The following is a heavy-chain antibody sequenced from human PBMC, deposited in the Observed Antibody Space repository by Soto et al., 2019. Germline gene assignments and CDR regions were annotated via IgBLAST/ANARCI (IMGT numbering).Heavy chain of an antibody. CDR2: INPSGGST. V-gene: IGHV1-46*01. CDR1: GYTFTSYY. J-gene: IGHJ4*02. Sequence: GASVKVSCKASGYTFTSYYMHWVRQAPGQGLEWMGIINPSGGSTSYAQKFQGRVTMTRDTSTSTVYMELSSLRSEDTAVYYCARAHVVVGLAVVSASDYWGQGTLVTVSS. CDR3: ARAHVVVGLAVVSASDY. D-gene: IGHD2-2*01.